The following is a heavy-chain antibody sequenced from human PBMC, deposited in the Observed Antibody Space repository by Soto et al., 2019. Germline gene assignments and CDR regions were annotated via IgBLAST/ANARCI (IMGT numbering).Heavy chain of an antibody. V-gene: IGHV3-33*01. CDR2: IWYDGSNK. CDR1: GFTFSSYG. J-gene: IGHJ4*02. D-gene: IGHD4-17*01. CDR3: ASESDYGDYGGGVDY. Sequence: QVQLVESGGGVVQPGRSLRLSCAASGFTFSSYGMHWVRQAPGKGLEWVAVIWYDGSNKYYADSVKGRFTISRDNSKNTRYLQMNSLRAEDTAVYYCASESDYGDYGGGVDYWGQGTLVTVSS.